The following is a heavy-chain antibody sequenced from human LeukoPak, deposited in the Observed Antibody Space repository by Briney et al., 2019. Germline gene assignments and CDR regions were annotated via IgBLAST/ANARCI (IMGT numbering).Heavy chain of an antibody. V-gene: IGHV3-74*01. D-gene: IGHD1-26*01. CDR2: INDAGRDI. J-gene: IGHJ4*02. Sequence: GGSLRLSCAASVFTFSSYWMNWVRQAPGQGLVWLSRINDAGRDITYADSVKGRFTSSRDNAKNTLYLQMNSLRAEDTAVYYCTRIRVGAHQLEYWGQGTLVTVSS. CDR3: TRIRVGAHQLEY. CDR1: VFTFSSYW.